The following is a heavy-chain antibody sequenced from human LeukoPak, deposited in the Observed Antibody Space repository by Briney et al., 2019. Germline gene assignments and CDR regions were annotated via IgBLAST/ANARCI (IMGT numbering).Heavy chain of an antibody. J-gene: IGHJ4*02. CDR1: GFTFSRYW. CDR3: GRFTRSGDSVY. D-gene: IGHD7-27*01. CDR2: IKQEGSEK. V-gene: IGHV3-7*04. Sequence: PGGSLRLSCAASGFTFSRYWMSWVRQAPGKGLEGVANIKQEGSEKQYVDSVRGRFAISRDNAENSFYLQMNSLKAEDTAVYYCGRFTRSGDSVYWGQGTLVTVSS.